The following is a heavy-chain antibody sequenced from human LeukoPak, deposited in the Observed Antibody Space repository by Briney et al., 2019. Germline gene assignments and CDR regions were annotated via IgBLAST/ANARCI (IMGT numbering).Heavy chain of an antibody. V-gene: IGHV4-59*08. J-gene: IGHJ6*02. Sequence: SETLSLTCTVSGGSISSYYWSWIRQPPGKGLGWMGYIYYSGSTNCYPSLKSRVTISVDTSKNQFSLKLSSVTAADTAVYYCARLRDILTGYYYGMDVWGQGTTVTVSS. CDR1: GGSISSYY. CDR3: ARLRDILTGYYYGMDV. D-gene: IGHD3-9*01. CDR2: IYYSGST.